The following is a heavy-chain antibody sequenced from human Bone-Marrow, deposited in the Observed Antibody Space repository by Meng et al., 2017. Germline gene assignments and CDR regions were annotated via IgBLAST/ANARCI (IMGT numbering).Heavy chain of an antibody. CDR1: GFTFSSYA. Sequence: GESLKISCAATGFTFSSYAMSWVRQAPGKGLGWVSGITTSAETTYDVVSVKDRFTISRDNSKNTLYLQMNSLRAEDTAVYFCARGGHGGDNPDYWGQGTLVTVSS. J-gene: IGHJ4*02. V-gene: IGHV3-23*01. CDR2: ITTSAETT. CDR3: ARGGHGGDNPDY. D-gene: IGHD2-21*02.